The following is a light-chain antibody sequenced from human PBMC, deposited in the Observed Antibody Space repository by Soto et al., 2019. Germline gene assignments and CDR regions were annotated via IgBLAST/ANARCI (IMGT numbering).Light chain of an antibody. V-gene: IGKV3-20*01. Sequence: EIVLTQSPGTLSLSPGERATLSCRASQSVSDSYVAWYHQKPGQAPRLLIFGSSSRATGIPDRFSGSGSGTDFTLTIIRLEPEDFAVYYCQQYANSPYTFGQGTKLEI. J-gene: IGKJ2*01. CDR3: QQYANSPYT. CDR2: GSS. CDR1: QSVSDSY.